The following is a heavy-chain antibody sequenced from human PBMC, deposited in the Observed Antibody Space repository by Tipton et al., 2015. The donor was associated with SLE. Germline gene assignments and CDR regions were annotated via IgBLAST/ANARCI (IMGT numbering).Heavy chain of an antibody. V-gene: IGHV3-30*04. D-gene: IGHD6-6*01. CDR1: GFTLRNYA. CDR3: ARSFVPTALYGMDV. J-gene: IGHJ6*02. CDR2: ISYDGSNK. Sequence: SLRLSCAASGFTLRNYAMNWVRQAPGKRLEWVAVISYDGSNKYYADSVKGRFTISRDNSKNTLYLQMNSLRAEDTAVYYCARSFVPTALYGMDVWGQGTTVTVSS.